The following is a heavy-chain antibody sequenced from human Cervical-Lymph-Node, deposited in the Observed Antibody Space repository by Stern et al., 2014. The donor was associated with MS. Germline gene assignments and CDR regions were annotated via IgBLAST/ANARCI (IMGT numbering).Heavy chain of an antibody. CDR2: TNPNTGGT. CDR3: ARESQRGYFYGLDV. D-gene: IGHD5-24*01. V-gene: IGHV1-2*06. J-gene: IGHJ6*02. CDR1: GYTFTNYY. Sequence: QLVQSGADVKKPGASVKVSCKASGYTFTNYYIHWVRQAPGQGLEWMGRTNPNTGGTSYAQKFQGRVTMSRDTSISTAYMELKSLRSDDTAVYYCARESQRGYFYGLDVWGQGTTVTVSS.